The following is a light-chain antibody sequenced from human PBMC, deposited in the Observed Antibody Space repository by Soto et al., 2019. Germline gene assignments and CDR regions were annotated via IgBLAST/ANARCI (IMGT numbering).Light chain of an antibody. J-gene: IGKJ5*01. CDR3: QQLNSYPLT. CDR1: QGISSY. V-gene: IGKV1-9*01. Sequence: DIQLTQSPSFLSASVGDGVTITCRASQGISSYLAWYQQKPGKAPKLLIYAASTLQSGVPSRFSGSGSGTEFTLTISSLQPEDFATYYCQQLNSYPLTFGQGTRLEI. CDR2: AAS.